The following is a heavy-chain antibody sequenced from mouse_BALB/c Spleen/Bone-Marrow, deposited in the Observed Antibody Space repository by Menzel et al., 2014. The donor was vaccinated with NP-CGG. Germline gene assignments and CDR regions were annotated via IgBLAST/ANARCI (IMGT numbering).Heavy chain of an antibody. Sequence: EVQVVESGPELVKPGASVKMSCKASGYTFTDYYMNRVKQSHGKSLEWIGDINPNNGDTFYNQKFKDKTTLTVDKSSSTAYMQLNSLTSEDSAVYYCARRYMITFAYWGQGTLVAVSA. CDR3: ARRYMITFAY. CDR1: GYTFTDYY. J-gene: IGHJ3*01. CDR2: INPNNGDT. V-gene: IGHV1-26*01. D-gene: IGHD2-4*01.